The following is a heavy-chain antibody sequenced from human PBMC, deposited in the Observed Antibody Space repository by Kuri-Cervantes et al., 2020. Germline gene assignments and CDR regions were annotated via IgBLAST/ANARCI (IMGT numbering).Heavy chain of an antibody. D-gene: IGHD2-15*01. J-gene: IGHJ3*02. CDR1: GYTFTGYY. Sequence: ASVKVSCKASGYTFTGYYVHWVRQAPGQGLEWMGWINPNSGGTKYAQKFQGGVTMTRDTSISTAYMELSRLRSDDTAVYYCARVCPGCYGFDIWGQGTMVTVSS. CDR3: ARVCPGCYGFDI. CDR2: INPNSGGT. V-gene: IGHV1-2*02.